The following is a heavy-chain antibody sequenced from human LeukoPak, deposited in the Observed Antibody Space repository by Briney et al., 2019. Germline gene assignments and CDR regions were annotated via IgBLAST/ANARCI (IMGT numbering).Heavy chain of an antibody. Sequence: SETLSLTCTVSGDSIFSASYYWGWLRQHPGKGLEWIGFIYYSGNTYYSSSLKGRITISIDTSKNQFSLSLSSVTVADTAVYYCAREGTAHAFDIWGQGTMVTVSS. CDR3: AREGTAHAFDI. D-gene: IGHD3-10*01. V-gene: IGHV4-31*03. J-gene: IGHJ3*02. CDR2: IYYSGNT. CDR1: GDSIFSASYY.